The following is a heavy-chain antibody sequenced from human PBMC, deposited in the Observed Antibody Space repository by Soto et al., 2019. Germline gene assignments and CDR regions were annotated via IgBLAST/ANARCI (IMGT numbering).Heavy chain of an antibody. CDR2: INHSGST. CDR1: GGSFSGYY. J-gene: IGHJ4*02. V-gene: IGHV4-34*01. D-gene: IGHD4-17*01. CDR3: ASRTGDYVFDY. Sequence: SETLSLTCAFYGGSFSGYYWSWIRQPPGKGLEWIGEINHSGSTNYNPSLKSRVTISVDTSKNQFSLKLSSVTAADTAVYYCASRTGDYVFDYWGQGILVAVSS.